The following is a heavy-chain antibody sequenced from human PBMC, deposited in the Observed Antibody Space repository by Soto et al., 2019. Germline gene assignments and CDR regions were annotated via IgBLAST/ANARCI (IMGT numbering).Heavy chain of an antibody. CDR3: AREDISGVRSFDY. V-gene: IGHV3-48*02. CDR1: VFTFSVYS. D-gene: IGHD3-10*01. J-gene: IGHJ4*02. Sequence: GGALRLSCAASVFTFSVYSVNWVRQAPGKGLEWVSYISSGSKTIYYAESVKGRFTVSRDNARNSQYLQMNSLRDEDTAVYYCAREDISGVRSFDYWGQGTMVTVSS. CDR2: ISSGSKTI.